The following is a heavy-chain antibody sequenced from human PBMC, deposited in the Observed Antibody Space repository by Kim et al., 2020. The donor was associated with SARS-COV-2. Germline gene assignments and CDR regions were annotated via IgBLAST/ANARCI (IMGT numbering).Heavy chain of an antibody. J-gene: IGHJ4*01. CDR3: VRTNNYDSDYFDY. V-gene: IGHV3-30*04. CDR2: ISSDGSNNK. Sequence: GGSLRLSCAASGFTFSNYAMHWVRQAPGKGLEWVAVISSDGSNNKLSAASVMGCTITTKNYYHNMSQQLINGRCEDETADYYCVRTNNYDSDYFDYCG. D-gene: IGHD5-12*01. CDR1: GFTFSNYA.